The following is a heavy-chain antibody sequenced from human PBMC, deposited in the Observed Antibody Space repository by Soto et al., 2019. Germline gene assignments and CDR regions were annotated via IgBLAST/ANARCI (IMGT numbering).Heavy chain of an antibody. V-gene: IGHV1-8*01. D-gene: IGHD7-27*01. Sequence: GASVKVSCKAAAYTFTSYDINWVRQATGQDFEWMGWMNPNNGNTAYAQKFQGRFTMTRDTSKSTAFMELSSLTSEDTAVYYCARGPRNWGVDYWGQGTLVTVSS. CDR2: MNPNNGNT. CDR3: ARGPRNWGVDY. J-gene: IGHJ4*02. CDR1: AYTFTSYD.